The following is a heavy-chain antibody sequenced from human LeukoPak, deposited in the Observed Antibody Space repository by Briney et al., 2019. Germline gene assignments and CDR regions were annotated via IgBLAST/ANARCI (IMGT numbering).Heavy chain of an antibody. D-gene: IGHD3-22*01. V-gene: IGHV3-7*04. CDR3: TRAGEYYDCNYFYF. CDR1: GFTFSTYW. Sequence: GGSLRLSCAASGFTFSTYWMTWVRQAPGKGLEWVANIKQDGSEKYYVDSVKGRFTISRDNAKNSLYLQMYSLRAEDTAVYYCTRAGEYYDCNYFYFWGQGTLVTGSS. J-gene: IGHJ4*02. CDR2: IKQDGSEK.